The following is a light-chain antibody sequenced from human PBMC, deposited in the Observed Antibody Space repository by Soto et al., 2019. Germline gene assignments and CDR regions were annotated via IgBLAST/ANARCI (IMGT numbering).Light chain of an antibody. CDR1: QSVSSK. V-gene: IGKV3-15*01. Sequence: EIVMTQSPATLSVSLGERATLSCRASQSVSSKLVWYQRRPGQAPRLLIYDGSTRATGIPDRFSGSGSGTEFTLTISSLQSEDLAIYYCQQYNNWPWTFGQGTKVEIK. CDR2: DGS. J-gene: IGKJ1*01. CDR3: QQYNNWPWT.